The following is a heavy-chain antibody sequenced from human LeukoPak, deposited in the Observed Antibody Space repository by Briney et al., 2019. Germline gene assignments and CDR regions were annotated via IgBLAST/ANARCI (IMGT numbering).Heavy chain of an antibody. CDR3: ARDPGVVAFHYFDF. D-gene: IGHD3-3*01. CDR1: GFTFSSHA. V-gene: IGHV3-23*01. J-gene: IGHJ4*02. CDR2: IGGRGGST. Sequence: GGSLRLSCVASGFTFSSHAMAWVRQAPGKGLEWVSAIGGRGGSTYYADCVKGRFTISRDNSKNTLYLQMNSLRAEDTALYYCARDPGVVAFHYFDFWGQGTLVTVSS.